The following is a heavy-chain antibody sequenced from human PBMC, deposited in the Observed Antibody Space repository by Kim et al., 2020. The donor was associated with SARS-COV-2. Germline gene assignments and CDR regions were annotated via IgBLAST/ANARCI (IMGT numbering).Heavy chain of an antibody. V-gene: IGHV3-7*01. D-gene: IGHD4-17*01. CDR2: IKQDGSEK. Sequence: GGSLRLSCAVSGFTLSSHWMSWVRQAPGKGPEWVANIKQDGSEKYYVDSVKGRFTISRDNAENSLYLQMNSLRAEDTAVYYCARDRARETTSLQVIYHYHGMHVWGQRATVTVSS. CDR1: GFTLSSHW. J-gene: IGHJ6*02. CDR3: ARDRARETTSLQVIYHYHGMHV.